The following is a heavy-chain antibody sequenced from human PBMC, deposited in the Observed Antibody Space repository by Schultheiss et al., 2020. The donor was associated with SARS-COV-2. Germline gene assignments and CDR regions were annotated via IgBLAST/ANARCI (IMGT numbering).Heavy chain of an antibody. CDR1: GFTFSSYG. CDR3: ARGATLYYYYGMDV. CDR2: IYSGGST. Sequence: GGSLRLSCAASGFTFSSYGMHWVRQAPGKGLEWVSVIYSGGSTYYADSVKGRFTISRDNSKNTLYLQMNSLRAEDTAVYYCARGATLYYYYGMDVWGQGTTVTVSS. D-gene: IGHD1-26*01. V-gene: IGHV3-53*01. J-gene: IGHJ6*02.